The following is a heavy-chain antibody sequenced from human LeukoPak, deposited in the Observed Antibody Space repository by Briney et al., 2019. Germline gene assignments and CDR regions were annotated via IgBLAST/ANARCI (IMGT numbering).Heavy chain of an antibody. J-gene: IGHJ4*02. CDR3: ARDFTPEWFDIH. D-gene: IGHD3-3*01. Sequence: PGGSLRLSCAASGFTFSDYYMSWIRQAPGKGLEWVGVISYDGSDEYYTDSVKGRFTISRDNSKNTVYLQMNSLRADDTAVYYCARDFTPEWFDIHWGQGTLVTVSS. CDR2: ISYDGSDE. CDR1: GFTFSDYY. V-gene: IGHV3-30*03.